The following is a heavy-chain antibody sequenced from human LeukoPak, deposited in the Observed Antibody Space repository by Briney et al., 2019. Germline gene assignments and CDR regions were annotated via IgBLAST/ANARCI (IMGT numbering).Heavy chain of an antibody. D-gene: IGHD2-15*01. CDR2: VYYSGDT. Sequence: SETLSLACTVSGDSVSGVYWSWIRQPPGKGLEWIGYVYYSGDTNYSPSLKSRVTMSLDTSKNQVSLRLSSGTAADTAVYYCARHPFATPFDYWGRGTLLTVSS. CDR3: ARHPFATPFDY. J-gene: IGHJ4*02. V-gene: IGHV4-59*08. CDR1: GDSVSGVY.